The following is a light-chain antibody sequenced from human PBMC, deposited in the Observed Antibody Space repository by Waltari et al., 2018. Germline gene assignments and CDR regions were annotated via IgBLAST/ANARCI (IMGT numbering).Light chain of an antibody. CDR2: AAS. CDR3: QKYNSAPWT. V-gene: IGKV1-27*01. CDR1: QGISNY. Sequence: IQMTQSPSSMSASVADRVTITCRASQGISNYLACYQQRPGKVPKLLSYAASTLQPGVPSQFSGSGSGTDFTLTISSLQPEDVATYYCQKYNSAPWTFGQGTKVEIK. J-gene: IGKJ1*01.